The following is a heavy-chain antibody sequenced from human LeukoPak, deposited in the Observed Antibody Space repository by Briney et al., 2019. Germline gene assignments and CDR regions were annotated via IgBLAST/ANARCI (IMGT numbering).Heavy chain of an antibody. V-gene: IGHV4-39*01. CDR1: GGSISSSSYY. CDR2: IYYSGST. Sequence: SETLSLTCTVSGGSISSSSYYWGWIRQPPGKGLEWIGSIYYSGSTYYNPSLKSRVTISVDTSKNQFSLKLSSVTAADTTVYYCARPSGSGSYAAYWGQGTLVTVSS. D-gene: IGHD3-10*01. J-gene: IGHJ4*02. CDR3: ARPSGSGSYAAY.